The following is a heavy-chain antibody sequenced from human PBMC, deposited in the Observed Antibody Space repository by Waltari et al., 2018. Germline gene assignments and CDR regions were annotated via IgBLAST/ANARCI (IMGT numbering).Heavy chain of an antibody. D-gene: IGHD5-18*01. CDR1: GFTFSSYA. Sequence: EVQLLESGGGLVQPGGSLRLSCAASGFTFSSYAMRWVRQAPGKGLEWVSAISGSGGSTYYADSVKGRFTISRDNSKNTLYLQMNSLRAEDTAVYYCANAVGLGYLAYYYDGMDVWGQGTTVTVSS. CDR3: ANAVGLGYLAYYYDGMDV. CDR2: ISGSGGST. J-gene: IGHJ6*02. V-gene: IGHV3-23*01.